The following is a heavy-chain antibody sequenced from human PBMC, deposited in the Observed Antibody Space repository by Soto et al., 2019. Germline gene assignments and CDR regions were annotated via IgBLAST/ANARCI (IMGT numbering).Heavy chain of an antibody. CDR2: ISAYNGNT. CDR3: ATQRGYYYDSSGYYGPGWFDP. Sequence: ASVKVSCKASGYTFTSYGIGWVRQAPGQGLEWMGWISAYNGNTNYAQKLQGRVTMTTDTSTSTAYMELRSLRSDDTAVYYCATQRGYYYDSSGYYGPGWFDPWGQGTLVTVSP. D-gene: IGHD3-22*01. V-gene: IGHV1-18*04. J-gene: IGHJ5*02. CDR1: GYTFTSYG.